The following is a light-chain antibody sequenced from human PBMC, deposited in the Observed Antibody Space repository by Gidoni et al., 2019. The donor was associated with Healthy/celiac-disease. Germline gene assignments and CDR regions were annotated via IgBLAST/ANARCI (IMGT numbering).Light chain of an antibody. CDR1: QSSRSH. J-gene: IGKJ5*01. CDR3: RQDYRPIT. V-gene: IGKV1-39*01. Sequence: DIQIAQSPSSLSASVGDRVTITCRASQSSRSHLKWEQQKAGRAPKLLIYAASSLESGVPSRFSCSGSVTDFTITISSLQPEDFASYYGRQDYRPITFGQGTRLEIK. CDR2: AAS.